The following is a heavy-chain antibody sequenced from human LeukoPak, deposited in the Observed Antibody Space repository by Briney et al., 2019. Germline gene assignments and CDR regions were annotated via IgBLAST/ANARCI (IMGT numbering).Heavy chain of an antibody. V-gene: IGHV4-34*01. CDR3: ARDPGEAFDI. D-gene: IGHD3-16*01. CDR1: GESFSGYY. Sequence: SETLSLTCAVYGESFSGYYWSWIRQPPGKGLEWIGEINHSGSTNYNPSLKSRVTISVDTSKNQFSLKLSSVTAADTAVYYCARDPGEAFDIWGQGTMVTVSS. CDR2: INHSGST. J-gene: IGHJ3*02.